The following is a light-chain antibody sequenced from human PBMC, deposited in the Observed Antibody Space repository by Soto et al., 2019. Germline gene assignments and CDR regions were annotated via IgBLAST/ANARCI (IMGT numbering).Light chain of an antibody. J-gene: IGLJ2*01. CDR2: EGN. V-gene: IGLV2-23*01. Sequence: QSALTQPASVSGSPGQSITISCTGTSSDVGSYNLVSWYQQHPGKTPKLMIYEGNMRPSGVSNRFSGSKSGNTASLTISGLQAEDEADYYCCAYAGSSTVVFGGGTKLTVL. CDR3: CAYAGSSTVV. CDR1: SSDVGSYNL.